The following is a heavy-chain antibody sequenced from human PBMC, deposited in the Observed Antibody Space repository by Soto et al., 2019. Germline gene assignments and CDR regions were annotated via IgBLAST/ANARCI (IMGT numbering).Heavy chain of an antibody. CDR2: ITPILGKA. V-gene: IGHV1-69*01. Sequence: QVQLVQSGAEVKKPGSSVKVSCKASGGTFSSYAISWVRQAPGQGLEWMGGITPILGKANYAQKFQGRVTITADESTSTAYMELSSLRSEDTAVYYCARGVGGLAAAGIYWFDPWGQGTLVXV. CDR3: ARGVGGLAAAGIYWFDP. CDR1: GGTFSSYA. J-gene: IGHJ5*02. D-gene: IGHD6-13*01.